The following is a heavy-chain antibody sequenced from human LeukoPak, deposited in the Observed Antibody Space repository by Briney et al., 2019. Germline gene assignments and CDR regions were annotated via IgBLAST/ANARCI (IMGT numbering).Heavy chain of an antibody. CDR2: IGNSTDI. D-gene: IGHD3-22*01. CDR3: ARVYYDSSGYYYTFDY. Sequence: LSLTCAVYGGSFSGYYWSWIRQAPGKGLEWVSYIGNSTDIKYADSVKGRFTISRDNAKNSLYLQMNSLRAEDTAVYYCARVYYDSSGYYYTFDYWGQGALVTVSS. J-gene: IGHJ4*02. V-gene: IGHV3-11*03. CDR1: GGSFSGYY.